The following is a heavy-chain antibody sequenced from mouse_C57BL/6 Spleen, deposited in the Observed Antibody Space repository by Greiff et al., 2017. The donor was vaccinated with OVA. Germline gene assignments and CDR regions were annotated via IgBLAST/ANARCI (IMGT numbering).Heavy chain of an antibody. CDR2: INPSNGGT. CDR1: GYTFTSYW. V-gene: IGHV1-53*01. CDR3: ALDYGSSPYYFDY. J-gene: IGHJ2*01. Sequence: VQRVESGPELVKPGASVKLSCKASGYTFTSYWVHWVKQRPGQGLEWIGNINPSNGGTNYNEKFKSKATLTVDKSTSTAYMQLSSLTSEDSAVYYWALDYGSSPYYFDYWGQGTTLTVTS. D-gene: IGHD1-1*01.